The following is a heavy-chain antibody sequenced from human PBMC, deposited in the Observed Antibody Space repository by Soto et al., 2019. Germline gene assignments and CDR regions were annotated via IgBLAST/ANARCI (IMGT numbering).Heavy chain of an antibody. D-gene: IGHD2-2*01. J-gene: IGHJ4*02. V-gene: IGHV3-23*01. CDR2: ISGSGGST. CDR3: AKEGSSTSCFDY. CDR1: GFTLSSYA. Sequence: EVQLLESGGGLLQAGGSLRLSCAASGFTLSSYAMSWVRQAPGKGLEWVSAISGSGGSTYYADSVKGRFTISKDNSKNTLYLQMNSLRAEDTAVYYCAKEGSSTSCFDYWGQGTLVTVPS.